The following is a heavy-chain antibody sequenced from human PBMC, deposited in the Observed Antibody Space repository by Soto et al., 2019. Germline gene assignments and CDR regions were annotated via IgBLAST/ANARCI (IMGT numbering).Heavy chain of an antibody. Sequence: SVKVSCKASGGMFYSSAINWVRQAPGQGLEWMGGIVPMNGSPKYAQEFLGRVTISADASATTAYMDLSGLKSEDTAVYYCASQYGSSSGFDPWGQGTLVTVSS. D-gene: IGHD6-6*01. V-gene: IGHV1-69*13. CDR3: ASQYGSSSGFDP. CDR2: IVPMNGSP. CDR1: GGMFYSSA. J-gene: IGHJ5*02.